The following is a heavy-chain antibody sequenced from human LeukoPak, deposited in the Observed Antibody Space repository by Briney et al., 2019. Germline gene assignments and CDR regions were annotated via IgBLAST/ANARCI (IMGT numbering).Heavy chain of an antibody. D-gene: IGHD3-3*01. J-gene: IGHJ4*02. V-gene: IGHV3-30*03. CDR1: GFTFSSYG. CDR2: ISYDGSDK. Sequence: PGGSLRLSCAASGFTFSSYGMHWVRQAPGKGLEWVAVISYDGSDKYYADSVKGRFTISRDNAKNSLYLQMNSLRAEDTAVYYCAREVYDFWSMGTHFDYWGQGTLVTVSS. CDR3: AREVYDFWSMGTHFDY.